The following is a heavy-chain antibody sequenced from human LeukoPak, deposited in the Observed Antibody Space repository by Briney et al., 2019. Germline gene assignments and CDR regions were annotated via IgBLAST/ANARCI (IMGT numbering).Heavy chain of an antibody. CDR1: GGSISSGGYS. CDR2: IYHSGST. D-gene: IGHD2-2*01. V-gene: IGHV4-30-2*01. CDR3: ARGLSRVVVPAAIYFDY. Sequence: SETLSLTCAVSGGSISSGGYSWSWIRQPPGKGLEWIGYIYHSGSTYYSPSLKSRVTISVDRSKNQFSLKLSSVTAADTAVYYCARGLSRVVVPAAIYFDYWGQGTLVTVSS. J-gene: IGHJ4*02.